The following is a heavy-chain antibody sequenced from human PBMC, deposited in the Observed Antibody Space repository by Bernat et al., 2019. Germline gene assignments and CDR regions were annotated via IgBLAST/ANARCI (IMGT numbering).Heavy chain of an antibody. V-gene: IGHV3-33*01. CDR3: ARDNVLVVYARPHNWFDP. CDR1: GFTFSSYG. D-gene: IGHD2-8*02. CDR2: IWYDGSNK. Sequence: QVQLVESGGGVVQPGRSLRLSCAASGFTFSSYGMHWVRQAPGKGLEWVAVIWYDGSNKYYADSVKGRLTISRDNSKNTLYLQMNSLRAEDTAVYYCARDNVLVVYARPHNWFDPWGQGTLVTVSS. J-gene: IGHJ5*02.